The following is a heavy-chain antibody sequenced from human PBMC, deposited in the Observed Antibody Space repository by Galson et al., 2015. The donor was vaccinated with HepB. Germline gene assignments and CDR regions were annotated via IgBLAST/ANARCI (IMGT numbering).Heavy chain of an antibody. J-gene: IGHJ3*02. V-gene: IGHV3-74*01. D-gene: IGHD2-8*01. CDR1: GFTFSSYW. Sequence: SLRLSCAASGFTFSSYWMHWVRQAPGKGLVWVSRTNTDGSGTVYADSVKGRFTISRDNAENTLFLQMNSLRDEDTAVYYCARVVMGSNNAVDIWGQGTMVSVSS. CDR3: ARVVMGSNNAVDI. CDR2: TNTDGSGT.